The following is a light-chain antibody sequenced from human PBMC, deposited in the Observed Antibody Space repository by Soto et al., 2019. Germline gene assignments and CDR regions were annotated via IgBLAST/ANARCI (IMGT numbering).Light chain of an antibody. J-gene: IGKJ3*01. CDR2: DAS. V-gene: IGKV1-5*01. CDR1: QSISRS. CDR3: QEYSDLLIS. Sequence: DIQMTQSPSTLSASVGDRVTITCRASQSISRSLAWYQKKPGKARNLLIYDASSLEGGVPSRFSGSGFGTEFTHAITSLQPADFATYYCQEYSDLLISFGHGTTVDFK.